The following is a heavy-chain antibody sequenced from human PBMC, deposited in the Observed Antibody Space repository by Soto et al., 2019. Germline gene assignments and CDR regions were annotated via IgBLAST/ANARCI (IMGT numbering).Heavy chain of an antibody. CDR3: AREGRIAAAPRYGMDV. CDR1: GGSFSGYY. CDR2: INHSGST. Sequence: SETLSLTCAVYGGSFSGYYWSWIRQPPGKGLEWIGEINHSGSTNYNPSLKSRVTISVDTSKNQFSLKLSSVTAADTAVYYCAREGRIAAAPRYGMDVWGQGTTVTVSS. J-gene: IGHJ6*02. D-gene: IGHD6-13*01. V-gene: IGHV4-34*01.